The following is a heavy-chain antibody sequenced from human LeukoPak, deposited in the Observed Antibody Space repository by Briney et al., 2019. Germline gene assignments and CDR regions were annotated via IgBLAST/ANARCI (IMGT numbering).Heavy chain of an antibody. D-gene: IGHD1-26*01. CDR2: ISNSGGSI. CDR1: GFTFAHFA. V-gene: IGHV3-23*01. CDR3: AAHHGELGYFDY. Sequence: PGGSLRLSCAASGFTFAHFAMSWVRQAPGKGLEWVSTISNSGGSIYYADSVKGLFTISRDNSKNTLYLQMNSLRAEDTAVYYCAAHHGELGYFDYWGQGTLVTVSS. J-gene: IGHJ4*02.